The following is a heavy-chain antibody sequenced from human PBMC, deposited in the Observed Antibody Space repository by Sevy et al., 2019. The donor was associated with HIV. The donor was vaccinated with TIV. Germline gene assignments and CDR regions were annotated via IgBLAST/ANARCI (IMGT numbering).Heavy chain of an antibody. CDR3: ARGRIAVAVL. J-gene: IGHJ4*02. CDR1: GFTFSSYS. Sequence: GGSLRLSCAASGFTFSSYSMNWVRRAPGKGLEWVSYRRSSSSTIYYADSVKGRFTISRDNAKNSLYLQMNSLRAEDTAVYYCARGRIAVAVLWGQGTLVTVSS. CDR2: RRSSSSTI. V-gene: IGHV3-48*01. D-gene: IGHD6-19*01.